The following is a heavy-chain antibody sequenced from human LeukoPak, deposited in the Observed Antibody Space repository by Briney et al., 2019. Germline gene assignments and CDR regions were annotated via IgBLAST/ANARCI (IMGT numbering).Heavy chain of an antibody. CDR1: GFTFSNYG. J-gene: IGHJ4*02. Sequence: PGGSLRRSCATSGFTFSNYGMTWVRQAPGKGLEWVSTISTSGGSTYYADSVKGRFTISRDNSKNTLYLQMNSLRAEDTAVYYCAKDRYCSGGNCYSFDYWGQGTLVTVSS. CDR2: ISTSGGST. D-gene: IGHD2-15*01. V-gene: IGHV3-23*01. CDR3: AKDRYCSGGNCYSFDY.